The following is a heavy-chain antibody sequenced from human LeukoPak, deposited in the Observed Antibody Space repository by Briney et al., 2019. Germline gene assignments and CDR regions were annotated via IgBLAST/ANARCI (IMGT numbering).Heavy chain of an antibody. V-gene: IGHV3-7*01. D-gene: IGHD2-2*01. CDR2: IKKDGSDK. J-gene: IGHJ2*01. CDR1: GFTFSSYW. Sequence: GGSLRLSCEASGFTFSSYWMSWVRQAPEKGLEWVANIKKDGSDKYYVDSVKGRFTISRDNAKNSLHLQMNSLRAEDTALYYCARVGYCSDSSCYVAGWYSDLWGRGTLATVSS. CDR3: ARVGYCSDSSCYVAGWYSDL.